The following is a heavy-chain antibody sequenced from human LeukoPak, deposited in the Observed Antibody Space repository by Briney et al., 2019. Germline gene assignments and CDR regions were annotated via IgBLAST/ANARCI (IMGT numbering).Heavy chain of an antibody. V-gene: IGHV1-2*02. D-gene: IGHD3-9*01. CDR2: INPNSGGT. CDR1: GYTFTGYY. CDR3: ARGRDILTGYYKVPEFDY. J-gene: IGHJ4*02. Sequence: ASVKVSCKASGYTFTGYYMHWVRQAPGQGLEWMGWINPNSGGTNYAQKFQGRVTMTRDTSISTAYMELSRLRSDDSAVYYCARGRDILTGYYKVPEFDYWGQGTLVTVSS.